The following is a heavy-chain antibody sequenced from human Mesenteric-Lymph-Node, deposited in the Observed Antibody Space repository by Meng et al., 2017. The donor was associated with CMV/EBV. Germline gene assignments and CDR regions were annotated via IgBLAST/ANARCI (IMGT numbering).Heavy chain of an antibody. CDR2: IYYSGST. Sequence: SETLSLTCTVSGGSISSYYWSWIRQPPGKGLEWIGYIYYSGSTNYNPSLKSRVTISVDTSKNQFSLRLTSLTAADTAVYYCARDSGYPGFDYWGQGTLVTVSS. CDR3: ARDSGYPGFDY. V-gene: IGHV4-59*01. D-gene: IGHD5-12*01. J-gene: IGHJ4*02. CDR1: GGSISSYY.